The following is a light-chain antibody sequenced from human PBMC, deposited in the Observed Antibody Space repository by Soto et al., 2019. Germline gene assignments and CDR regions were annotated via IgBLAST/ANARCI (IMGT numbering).Light chain of an antibody. CDR2: GAS. V-gene: IGKV3-20*01. J-gene: IGKJ2*01. Sequence: EIVLTQSPGTLSLSAGERATLSCRASKSFSSTFLAWYQQKPGQAPRLLIYGASSRASGIPDRFSGSESGTDFTLTISRLEPEDVAVYYCQQYGSSPPYTFGQGTKLEIK. CDR1: KSFSSTF. CDR3: QQYGSSPPYT.